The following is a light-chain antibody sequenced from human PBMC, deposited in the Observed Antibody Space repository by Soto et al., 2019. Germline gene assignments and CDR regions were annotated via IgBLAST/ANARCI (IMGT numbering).Light chain of an antibody. V-gene: IGKV1-9*01. CDR2: GAS. J-gene: IGKJ4*01. CDR1: QGITSY. CDR3: QKYNSAPLT. Sequence: IQLSSSTCSLSASVGARVPLTGRASQGITSYLAWYQQKPGKAPNLLIYGASTLQSGVPSRFSGSGSGTDFTLTISSLQPEDVAAYYCQKYNSAPLTFGRGNKVDI.